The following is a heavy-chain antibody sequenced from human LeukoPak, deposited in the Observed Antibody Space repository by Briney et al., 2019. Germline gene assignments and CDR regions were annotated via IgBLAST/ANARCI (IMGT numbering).Heavy chain of an antibody. CDR1: GFTFSSYG. CDR2: IWYDGSNK. Sequence: PGRSLRLSCAASGFTFSSYGMHWVRQAPGKGLEWVAVIWYDGSNKYYPHSVQGRFTISRDNSKNTVYLQVNSLRAEDTAVYYCARDRSMSGWYIDLWGRGTLVTVSS. CDR3: ARDRSMSGWYIDL. D-gene: IGHD2/OR15-2a*01. J-gene: IGHJ2*01. V-gene: IGHV3-33*01.